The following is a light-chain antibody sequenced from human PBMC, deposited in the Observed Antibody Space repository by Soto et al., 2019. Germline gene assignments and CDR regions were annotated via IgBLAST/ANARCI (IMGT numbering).Light chain of an antibody. V-gene: IGKV1-39*01. CDR2: LAS. CDR3: QQSSSTPQT. Sequence: DIRMPQSPSALSASVGDRVIITCRARQGIGTYLSWYQQKPGKAPKLLINLASTLQSGVPSRFSGSGSGTDFTLAISRLQPEDFATYYCQQSSSTPQTFGGGTRVEI. CDR1: QGIGTY. J-gene: IGKJ4*01.